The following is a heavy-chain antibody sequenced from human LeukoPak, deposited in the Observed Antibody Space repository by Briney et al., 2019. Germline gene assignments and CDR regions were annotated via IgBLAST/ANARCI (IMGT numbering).Heavy chain of an antibody. CDR2: IYYSGTT. Sequence: SETLSLTCTVSGGSISSSSFYWGWIRQPPGKGLEWIGSIYYSGTTYYNPSLKSRVTISVDTSKSQFSLRLTSVTAADTAVYYCARHVRFLEWLSSYYFDYWGQGTLVTVSS. CDR1: GGSISSSSFY. V-gene: IGHV4-39*01. D-gene: IGHD3-3*01. J-gene: IGHJ4*02. CDR3: ARHVRFLEWLSSYYFDY.